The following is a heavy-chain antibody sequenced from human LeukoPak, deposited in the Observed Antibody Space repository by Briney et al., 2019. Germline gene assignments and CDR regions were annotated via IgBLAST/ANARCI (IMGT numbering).Heavy chain of an antibody. V-gene: IGHV4-34*01. D-gene: IGHD2-21*01. CDR1: GGSFSGYY. CDR2: INHSGST. J-gene: IGHJ4*02. CDR3: ARVAYYYFDY. Sequence: SETLSLTCAVYGGSFSGYYWSWIRQPPGKGLEWIGEINHSGSTNYNPSLKSRVTISVDTSKNQFSLKLSSVTAADTAVYYCARVAYYYFDYWGQGTLDTVSS.